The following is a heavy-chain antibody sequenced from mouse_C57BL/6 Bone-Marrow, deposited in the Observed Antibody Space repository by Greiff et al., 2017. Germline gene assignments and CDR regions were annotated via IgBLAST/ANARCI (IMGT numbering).Heavy chain of an antibody. Sequence: QVHVKQPGAEPVKPGASVKLSCKASGYTFTSYWMHWVKQRPGQGLEWIGMIHPNSGSTNYNEKFKSKATLTVDKSSSTAYMQLSSLTSEDSAVYYCARWGFAYWGQGTLVTVSA. V-gene: IGHV1-64*01. CDR3: ARWGFAY. CDR2: IHPNSGST. CDR1: GYTFTSYW. J-gene: IGHJ3*01.